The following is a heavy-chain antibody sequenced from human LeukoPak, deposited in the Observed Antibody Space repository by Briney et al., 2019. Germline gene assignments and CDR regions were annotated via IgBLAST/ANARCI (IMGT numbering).Heavy chain of an antibody. J-gene: IGHJ4*02. Sequence: GGSLRLSCAASGFTFSSYAMHWVRQAPGKGLEWVALISYDGSNKYSADSVKGRFTISRDNSKNTLYLQMNSLRAEDTAVYYCARGARSSGWRGFDYWGQGTLVTVSS. CDR1: GFTFSSYA. CDR2: ISYDGSNK. V-gene: IGHV3-30*04. CDR3: ARGARSSGWRGFDY. D-gene: IGHD6-19*01.